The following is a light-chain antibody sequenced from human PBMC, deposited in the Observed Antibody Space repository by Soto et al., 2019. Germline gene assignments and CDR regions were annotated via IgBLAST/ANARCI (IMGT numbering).Light chain of an antibody. J-gene: IGLJ2*01. Sequence: QCVLTQPPSVSGAPGQRVTISCTGSSSNIGAGYDVHWYQQLPGTAPILLIYGNSNRPSGVPHRFSGSKSGTSASLAITGLQAEDEADYYCQSYDSSMTSAVFGGGTKLTVL. CDR3: QSYDSSMTSAV. CDR1: SSNIGAGYD. V-gene: IGLV1-40*01. CDR2: GNS.